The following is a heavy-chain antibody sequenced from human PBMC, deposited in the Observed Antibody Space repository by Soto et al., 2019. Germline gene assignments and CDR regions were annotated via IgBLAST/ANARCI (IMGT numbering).Heavy chain of an antibody. CDR2: INHSGST. J-gene: IGHJ5*02. Sequence: SETLSLTCAVYGGSFSGYYWIWIRQPPGKGLEWIGEINHSGSTNYNPSLKSRVTISVDTSKNQFSLKLSSVTAADTAVYYCARGARLQGNWFDPWGQGTLVTVSS. V-gene: IGHV4-34*01. CDR1: GGSFSGYY. D-gene: IGHD4-4*01. CDR3: ARGARLQGNWFDP.